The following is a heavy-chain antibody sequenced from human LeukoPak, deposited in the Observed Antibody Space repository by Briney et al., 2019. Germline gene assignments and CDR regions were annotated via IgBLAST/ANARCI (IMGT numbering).Heavy chain of an antibody. CDR3: TRRGPPATNWFDP. J-gene: IGHJ5*02. CDR2: ISTYNGDT. CDR1: GYTFTSHG. D-gene: IGHD3-10*01. Sequence: ASVKVSCKTSGYTFTSHGINWVRQAPGQGLEWMGWISTYNGDTNSAQKFQGRVTLPTDTSTSTAYMELRSLRYDDTAVYYCTRRGPPATNWFDPWGQGTLVTVSS. V-gene: IGHV1-18*01.